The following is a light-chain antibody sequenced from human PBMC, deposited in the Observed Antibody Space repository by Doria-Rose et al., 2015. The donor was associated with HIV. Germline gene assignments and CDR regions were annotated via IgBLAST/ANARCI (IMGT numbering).Light chain of an antibody. CDR2: DGS. V-gene: IGKV3-20*01. CDR1: QSFSSTY. Sequence: TQPPGTLPLSPGERATLSCRASQSFSSTYLAWYQQKPGQAPSLPIYDGSTRATGIPDRFSASGSGTDFTLTINRLEPEDFALYYCHQYGTSWTFGQGTKVEI. J-gene: IGKJ1*01. CDR3: HQYGTSWT.